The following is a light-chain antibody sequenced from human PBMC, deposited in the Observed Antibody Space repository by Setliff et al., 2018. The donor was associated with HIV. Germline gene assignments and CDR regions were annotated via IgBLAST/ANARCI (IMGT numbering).Light chain of an antibody. J-gene: IGLJ1*01. CDR2: DVS. V-gene: IGLV2-14*03. Sequence: QSVLTQPASVSGSPGQSITISCTGTSSDVGSYNYVSWYQQHPGKAPKLVIYDVSNRPSGVSNRFSGSKSGNTASLTISGLQAEDEADYYCSSYTSSSTLGVFGTGTKVTVL. CDR3: SSYTSSSTLGV. CDR1: SSDVGSYNY.